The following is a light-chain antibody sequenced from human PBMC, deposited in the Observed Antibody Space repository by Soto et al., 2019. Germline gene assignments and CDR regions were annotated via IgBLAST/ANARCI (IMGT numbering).Light chain of an antibody. CDR2: GAS. V-gene: IGKV3-20*01. CDR3: QQYGSSRWT. J-gene: IGKJ1*01. Sequence: DIVMTQSPATLSVSPGERATLSCRASQSVSSSYLAWYQQKPGQAPRLLIYGASSRATGIPDRFSGSGSGTDFTLTISRLEPEDFAVYYCQQYGSSRWTFGQGTKVDSK. CDR1: QSVSSSY.